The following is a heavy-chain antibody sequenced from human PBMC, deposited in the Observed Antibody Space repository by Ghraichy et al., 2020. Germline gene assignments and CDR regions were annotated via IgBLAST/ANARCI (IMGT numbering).Heavy chain of an antibody. CDR1: GFTFSSYS. Sequence: GGSLRLSCAACGFTFSSYSRNWVRQAPGKGLEWVSSISSSSSYIYYADSVKGRFTISRDNAKNSLYLQMNSLRAEDTAVYYCARDQPSHYYDSSGYYLHAPGYWGQGSLVTVSS. J-gene: IGHJ4*02. D-gene: IGHD3-22*01. CDR3: ARDQPSHYYDSSGYYLHAPGY. CDR2: ISSSSSYI. V-gene: IGHV3-21*01.